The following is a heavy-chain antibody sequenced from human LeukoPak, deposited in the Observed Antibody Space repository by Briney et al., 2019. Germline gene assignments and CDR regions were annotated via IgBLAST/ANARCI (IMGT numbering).Heavy chain of an antibody. V-gene: IGHV3-48*04. CDR3: ARAERYSSSWYEAAED. D-gene: IGHD6-13*01. Sequence: GGSLRLSCAASGFTFSSYSKNWVRQAPGKGLEWVSYISSSSSTIYYADSVKGRFTISRDSAKNSLYLQMNSLRAEDTAVYYCARAERYSSSWYEAAEDWGQGTLVTVSS. CDR2: ISSSSSTI. J-gene: IGHJ4*02. CDR1: GFTFSSYS.